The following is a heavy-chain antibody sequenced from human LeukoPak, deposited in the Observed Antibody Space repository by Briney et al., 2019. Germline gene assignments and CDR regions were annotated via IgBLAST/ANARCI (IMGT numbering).Heavy chain of an antibody. CDR3: ARGAQYNWFDP. CDR1: GGSISSGDYY. Sequence: SQTLSLTCTVSGGSISSGDYYWSWIRQPPGKGPEWIGYIYYSGSTYYNPSLKSRVTISVDTSKNQFSLKLSSVTAADTAVYYCARGAQYNWFDPWGQGTLVTVSS. J-gene: IGHJ5*02. V-gene: IGHV4-30-4*08. CDR2: IYYSGST.